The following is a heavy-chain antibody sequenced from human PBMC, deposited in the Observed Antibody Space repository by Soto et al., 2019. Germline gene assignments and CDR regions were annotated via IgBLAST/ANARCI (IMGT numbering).Heavy chain of an antibody. CDR1: GGSISSYY. Sequence: SETLSLTCTVSGGSISSYYWSWIRQPPGKGLEWIGYIYYSGSTNYNPSLKSRVTISVDTSKNQFSLKLSSVTTADTAVYYCARQQHYDILTGPSYFDYWGQGTLVTVSS. CDR3: ARQQHYDILTGPSYFDY. D-gene: IGHD3-9*01. V-gene: IGHV4-59*08. J-gene: IGHJ4*02. CDR2: IYYSGST.